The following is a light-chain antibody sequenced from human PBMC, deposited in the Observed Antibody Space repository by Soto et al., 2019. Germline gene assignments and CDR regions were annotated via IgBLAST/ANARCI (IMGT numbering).Light chain of an antibody. CDR3: QQYGSTPRT. Sequence: ETVLAQSPGTLSLSPGERATLSCRASQSVSSSYFAWYQQKPGQAPRLLIYGASSRATGIPDRFSGSGSGTDFTLTISRLEPEDFAVYYCQQYGSTPRTFGQGTKLEI. CDR1: QSVSSSY. J-gene: IGKJ1*01. CDR2: GAS. V-gene: IGKV3-20*01.